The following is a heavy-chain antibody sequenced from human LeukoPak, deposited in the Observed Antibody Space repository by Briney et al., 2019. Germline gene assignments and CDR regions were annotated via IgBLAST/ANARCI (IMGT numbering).Heavy chain of an antibody. D-gene: IGHD2-21*02. CDR1: GYSFAIYS. J-gene: IGHJ4*02. CDR3: ARVHDRDWYFDY. Sequence: ASVKVSCKASGYSFAIYSMHWVRQAPGQGLEWMGIIKPSGSSTSYAQKFQDRVTMTRDTSTSTVYMELSSLRSEDTAVYYCARVHDRDWYFDYWGQGTLVTVSS. CDR2: IKPSGSST. V-gene: IGHV1-46*01.